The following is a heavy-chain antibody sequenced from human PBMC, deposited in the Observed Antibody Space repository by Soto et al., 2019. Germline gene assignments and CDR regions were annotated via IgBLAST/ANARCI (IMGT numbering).Heavy chain of an antibody. J-gene: IGHJ6*02. CDR1: GFTFSSCE. V-gene: IGHV3-48*03. CDR3: ARERIPSNYYYGMDV. CDR2: ISSSGSTI. Sequence: GGSLRLSCAASGFTFSSCEMNWVRQAPGKGLEWVSHISSSGSTIYYADSVKGRFTISRDNAKNSLYLQMNSLRAEDTAVYYCARERIPSNYYYGMDVWGQGTTVTVSS.